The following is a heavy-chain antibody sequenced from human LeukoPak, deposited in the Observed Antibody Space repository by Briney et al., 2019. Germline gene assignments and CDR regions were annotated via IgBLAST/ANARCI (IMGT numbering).Heavy chain of an antibody. CDR2: IYHSGTT. CDR3: ARDTVWDGWFDP. J-gene: IGHJ5*02. CDR1: GDSLSSYY. V-gene: IGHV4-59*12. D-gene: IGHD1-14*01. Sequence: SETLSLTCTVPGDSLSSYYWSWVRPSPGKGLGWIGDIYHSGTTNYNPALKSRVTISGDTSKNQFSLKLSSVTAADTAVYYCARDTVWDGWFDPWGQGTLVTVSS.